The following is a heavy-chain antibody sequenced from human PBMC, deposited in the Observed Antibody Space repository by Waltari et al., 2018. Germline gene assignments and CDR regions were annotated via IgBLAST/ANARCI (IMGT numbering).Heavy chain of an antibody. CDR1: GFPFSSYA. Sequence: EVQLLESGGGLVQPGGSLSLYCAASGFPFSSYAMSWVRQAPGKGRGWVSAICGSGGSTYYADSVKGRFTISRDNSKNTLYLQMNSLRAEDTAGYYCANGGEQWLVQGAGYWGQGTLVTVSS. V-gene: IGHV3-23*01. CDR3: ANGGEQWLVQGAGY. CDR2: ICGSGGST. J-gene: IGHJ4*02. D-gene: IGHD6-19*01.